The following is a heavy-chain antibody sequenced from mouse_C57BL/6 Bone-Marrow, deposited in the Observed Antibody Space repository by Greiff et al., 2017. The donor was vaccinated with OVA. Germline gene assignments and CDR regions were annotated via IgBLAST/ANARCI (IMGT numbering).Heavy chain of an antibody. CDR1: GYTFTDYN. CDR2: INPNTGGP. D-gene: IGHD1-1*02. Sequence: EVQLQQSGPVLVKPGASVKMSCKASGYTFTDYNMNWVKQSLGKSLEWIGFINPNTGGPSYNQKFKGKATLTVEKSSSTAYMERNSLTSEDSAVYYCARRVATWRYFDYWGQGTTLTVSS. V-gene: IGHV1-19*01. J-gene: IGHJ2*01. CDR3: ARRVATWRYFDY.